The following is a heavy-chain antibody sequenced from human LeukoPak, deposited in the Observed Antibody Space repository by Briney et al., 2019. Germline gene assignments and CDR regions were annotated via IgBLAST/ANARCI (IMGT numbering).Heavy chain of an antibody. D-gene: IGHD1-1*01. CDR2: ISYSGNT. CDR1: GGSISSSSYY. CDR3: AREGTAGTNLNWFDP. Sequence: SETLSLACTVSGGSISSSSYYWSWIRQPPGKGLEWIGYISYSGNTNFNPSLKSRVTISVDTSKNQFSLKLSSVTAADTAVYYCAREGTAGTNLNWFDPWGQGTLVTVSS. J-gene: IGHJ5*02. V-gene: IGHV4-61*01.